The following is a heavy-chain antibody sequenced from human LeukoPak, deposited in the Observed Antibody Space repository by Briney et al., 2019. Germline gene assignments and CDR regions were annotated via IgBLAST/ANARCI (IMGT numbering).Heavy chain of an antibody. J-gene: IGHJ4*02. CDR3: ARDYSTVTTFFDY. Sequence: GGSLRLSCAASGFIFRSYSMNWVRQAPGKGLEWVSYISGGSTTIYYVDSVKGRFTISRDNAKNSLYLQMNSLRAEDTAVYYCARDYSTVTTFFDYWGQGTLVTVSS. CDR2: ISGGSTTI. D-gene: IGHD4-17*01. CDR1: GFIFRSYS. V-gene: IGHV3-48*01.